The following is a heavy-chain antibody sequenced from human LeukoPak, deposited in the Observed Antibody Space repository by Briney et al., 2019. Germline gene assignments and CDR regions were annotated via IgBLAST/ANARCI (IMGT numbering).Heavy chain of an antibody. CDR1: GFTFTNYG. J-gene: IGHJ5*02. Sequence: GASVKVSCKASGFTFTNYGIRWVRQAPGQGLEWMGWISAYNGDTNYAQRLQGRVTMTTDTSTSTAYMELRSLRSDDTAVYYCARDPSNSSGWMTWFDPWGQGTLVTVSS. CDR3: ARDPSNSSGWMTWFDP. CDR2: ISAYNGDT. V-gene: IGHV1-18*01. D-gene: IGHD6-19*01.